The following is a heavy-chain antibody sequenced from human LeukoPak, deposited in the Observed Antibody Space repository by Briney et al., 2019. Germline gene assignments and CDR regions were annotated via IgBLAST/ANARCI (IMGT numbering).Heavy chain of an antibody. CDR2: ISSRSTNI. V-gene: IGHV3-21*01. Sequence: GGSLRLSCAASGFTFSGYYMNWVRQAPEKGLEWVSSISSRSTNIYYADSVKGRFTISRDNAKNSLYLQMNSLRAEDTAVYYCVRDEREWELLRVGYYYYYMDVWGKGTTVTVSS. J-gene: IGHJ6*03. CDR1: GFTFSGYY. D-gene: IGHD1-26*01. CDR3: VRDEREWELLRVGYYYYYMDV.